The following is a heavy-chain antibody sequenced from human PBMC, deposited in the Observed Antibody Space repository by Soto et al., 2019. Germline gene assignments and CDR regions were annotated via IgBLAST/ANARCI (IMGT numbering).Heavy chain of an antibody. V-gene: IGHV4-31*03. CDR1: GGSISSGGYY. CDR3: ARDGPMVRGVIPY. D-gene: IGHD3-10*01. CDR2: IYYSGST. J-gene: IGHJ4*02. Sequence: SETLSLTCTVSGGSISSGGYYWSWIRQHPGKRLEWIGYIYYSGSTYYNPSLESRVTISVDTSKNQFSLKLSSVTAADTAVYYCARDGPMVRGVIPYWGQGTLVTVSS.